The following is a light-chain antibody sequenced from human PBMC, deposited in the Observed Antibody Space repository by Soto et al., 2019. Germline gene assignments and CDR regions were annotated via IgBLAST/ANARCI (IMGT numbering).Light chain of an antibody. V-gene: IGKV1-27*01. CDR1: QGISNF. CDR3: QKYNTAPWT. J-gene: IGKJ1*01. Sequence: DTQMTHSPSSLSASVGDRVTSTCRAGQGISNFLAWYQQKPGKAPKLLIYAASTLQSGVPSRFSGSGSGTDFTLTISSLQPEDVATYSCQKYNTAPWTFGQGTKVDIK. CDR2: AAS.